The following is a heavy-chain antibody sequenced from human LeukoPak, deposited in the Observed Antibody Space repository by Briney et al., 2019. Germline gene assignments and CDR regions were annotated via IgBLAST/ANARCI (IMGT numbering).Heavy chain of an antibody. CDR3: ARVTDGYNRNFGY. V-gene: IGHV4-39*01. CDR1: GGSISSSSYY. Sequence: SETLSLTCTVSGGSISSSSYYWGWIRQPPGKGLEWIGSIYYSGSTYYNPSLKSRVTISVDTSKNQFSLKLSSVTAADTAVYYCARVTDGYNRNFGYWGQGTLVTVSS. CDR2: IYYSGST. J-gene: IGHJ4*02. D-gene: IGHD5-24*01.